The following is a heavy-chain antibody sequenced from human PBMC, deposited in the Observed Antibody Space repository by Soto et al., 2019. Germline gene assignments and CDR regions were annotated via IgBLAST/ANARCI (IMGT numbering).Heavy chain of an antibody. J-gene: IGHJ4*02. CDR3: AKELMGSGWISFDS. CDR1: GFTCDDYS. V-gene: IGHV3-43*01. CDR2: INRNGDTT. D-gene: IGHD5-12*01. Sequence: EVQLVDSGGVVVQPWGSLRLSCAASGFTCDDYSMHWVRQAPGKGLEWVSLINRNGDTTYYGDSVKGRFTISRDNSKNSLFLQMNSLRAEDSALYYCAKELMGSGWISFDSWGQGTLVTGSS.